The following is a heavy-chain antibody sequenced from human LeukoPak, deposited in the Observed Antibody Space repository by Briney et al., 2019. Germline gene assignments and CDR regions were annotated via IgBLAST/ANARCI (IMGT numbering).Heavy chain of an antibody. V-gene: IGHV3-49*03. CDR1: GFTFGDYA. CDR2: IRSKAYGGTT. J-gene: IGHJ5*02. D-gene: IGHD6-13*01. CDR3: TRVGGYSSSRYGYNWFDP. Sequence: PGGSLRLSCTASGFTFGDYAMSWFRQAPGKGLEWVGFIRSKAYGGTTEYAASVKGRFTISRDDSKSIAYLQMNSLKTEDTAVYYCTRVGGYSSSRYGYNWFDPWGQGTLVTVSS.